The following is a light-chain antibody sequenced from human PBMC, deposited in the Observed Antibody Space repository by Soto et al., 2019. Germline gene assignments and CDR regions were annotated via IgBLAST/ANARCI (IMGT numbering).Light chain of an antibody. CDR3: QQTYSTPLVT. CDR2: DAS. J-gene: IGKJ3*01. CDR1: QSISRY. Sequence: DIPLTQSPSSLSASLGDRVSITCRASQSISRYLNWYQQKPGQAPKVLIYDASSLRSGVPSRFSGSGSGTDFTLTINDLQPEDFATYYCQQTYSTPLVTFGPGTKVDFK. V-gene: IGKV1-39*01.